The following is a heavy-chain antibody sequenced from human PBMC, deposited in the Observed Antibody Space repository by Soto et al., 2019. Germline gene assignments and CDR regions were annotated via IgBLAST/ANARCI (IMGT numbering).Heavy chain of an antibody. Sequence: GASVKVSCKASGFTFTSSAVQWVRQARGQRLEWIGWIVVGSGNTNYAQKFQERVTITRDMSTSTAYMELSSLRSEDTAVYYCAAGATARRYDFWSGYYYYYGMDVWG. CDR1: GFTFTSSA. CDR2: IVVGSGNT. D-gene: IGHD3-3*01. V-gene: IGHV1-58*01. J-gene: IGHJ6*02. CDR3: AAGATARRYDFWSGYYYYYGMDV.